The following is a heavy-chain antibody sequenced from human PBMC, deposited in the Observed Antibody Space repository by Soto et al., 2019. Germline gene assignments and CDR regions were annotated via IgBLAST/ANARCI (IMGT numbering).Heavy chain of an antibody. V-gene: IGHV1-3*01. CDR2: INAGNGNT. CDR3: ARDFVHSGSYSGDAFDI. D-gene: IGHD1-26*01. Sequence: ASVKVSCKASGYTFTSYAMHWVRQAPGQRLEWMGWINAGNGNTKYSQKFQGRVTITRDTSASTAYMELSSLRSEDTAVYYCARDFVHSGSYSGDAFDIWGQGTMVTVSS. CDR1: GYTFTSYA. J-gene: IGHJ3*02.